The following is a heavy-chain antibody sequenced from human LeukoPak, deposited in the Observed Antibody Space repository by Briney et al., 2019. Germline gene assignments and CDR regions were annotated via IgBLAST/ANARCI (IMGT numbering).Heavy chain of an antibody. Sequence: SETLSLTCAVYGGSFSGYYWSWLRQPPGKGLEWIGYIYYSGSTYYNPSLKSRVTISVDTSKNQFSLKLSSVTAADTAVYYCARVDNSYGPSGGVDYWGQGTLVTVSS. J-gene: IGHJ4*02. V-gene: IGHV4-30-4*08. D-gene: IGHD5-18*01. CDR1: GGSFSGYY. CDR3: ARVDNSYGPSGGVDY. CDR2: IYYSGST.